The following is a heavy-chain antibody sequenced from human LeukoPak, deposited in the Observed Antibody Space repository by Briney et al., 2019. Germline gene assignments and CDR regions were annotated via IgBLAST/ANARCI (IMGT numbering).Heavy chain of an antibody. CDR2: MHSSGST. J-gene: IGHJ6*03. V-gene: IGHV4-39*07. D-gene: IGHD3-10*01. CDR1: GPSISSTIYY. Sequence: SETLSLTCTVSGPSISSTIYYWGWIRQPPGKGLEWIGSMHSSGSTYYNPSLRSRVTMSVDTSKNQFSLKLSSVTAADTAVYYCARAVGSGSFQTYYYYMDVWGKGTTVTISS. CDR3: ARAVGSGSFQTYYYYMDV.